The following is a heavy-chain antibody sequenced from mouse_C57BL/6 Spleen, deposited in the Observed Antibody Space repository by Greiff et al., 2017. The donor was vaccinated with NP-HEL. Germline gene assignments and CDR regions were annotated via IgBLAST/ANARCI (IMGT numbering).Heavy chain of an antibody. D-gene: IGHD1-2*01. Sequence: QVQLKQSGPELVKPGASVKISCKASGYAFSSSWMNWVKQRPGKGLEWIGRIYPGDGDTNYNGKFKGKATLTADKSSSTAYMQLSSLTSEDSAVYFCARSTAPGAMDYWGQGTSVTVSS. V-gene: IGHV1-82*01. CDR1: GYAFSSSW. J-gene: IGHJ4*01. CDR3: ARSTAPGAMDY. CDR2: IYPGDGDT.